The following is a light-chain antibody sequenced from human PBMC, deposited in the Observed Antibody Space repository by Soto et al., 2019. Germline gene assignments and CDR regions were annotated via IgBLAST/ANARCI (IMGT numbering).Light chain of an antibody. V-gene: IGKV3D-15*01. Sequence: EIVLTQSPATLSSFPGDRVTLSCRASQYINTRLAWYQHRPGQAPRLLIYQTSIRAAGIPARFSASGSGTEFTFTISSLQPDDLATYYCQQYNSYLWTFGQGTKVDIK. CDR2: QTS. J-gene: IGKJ1*01. CDR3: QQYNSYLWT. CDR1: QYINTR.